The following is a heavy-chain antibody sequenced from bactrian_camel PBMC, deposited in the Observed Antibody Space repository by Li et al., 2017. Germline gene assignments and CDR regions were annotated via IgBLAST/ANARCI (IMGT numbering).Heavy chain of an antibody. CDR3: VRDQAMN. CDR1: GFTAGSYY. CDR2: ITGGDGRK. Sequence: VQLVESGGGLVQPGGSLRLSCAASGFTAGSYYMSWVRQAPGKGLEWVSAITGGDGRKFYADSVNGRFTAYLDNAKNAMYLQMDSLRPGDSTVYYCVRDQAMNWGQGTQVTVS. V-gene: IGHV3S40*01. J-gene: IGHJ4*01. D-gene: IGHD3*01.